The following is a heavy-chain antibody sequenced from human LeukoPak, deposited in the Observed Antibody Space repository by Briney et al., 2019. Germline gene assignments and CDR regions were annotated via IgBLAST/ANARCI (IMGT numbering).Heavy chain of an antibody. CDR2: IIPIFGTA. V-gene: IGHV1-69*13. J-gene: IGHJ4*02. Sequence: ASVKVSCKASGGTFSSYAISWVRQAPGQGLEWMGGIIPIFGTANYAQKFQGRVTITADESTSTAYMELSSLRSEDTAVYYCATQARLAAQVRHYFDYWGQGTLVTVSS. CDR1: GGTFSSYA. CDR3: ATQARLAAQVRHYFDY. D-gene: IGHD6-13*01.